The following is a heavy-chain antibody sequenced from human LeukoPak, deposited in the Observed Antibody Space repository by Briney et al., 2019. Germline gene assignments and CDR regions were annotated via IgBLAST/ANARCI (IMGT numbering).Heavy chain of an antibody. V-gene: IGHV7-4-1*02. CDR3: ARMTGIITMVRGVAGDLDY. CDR2: INTNTGNP. D-gene: IGHD3-10*01. CDR1: GYTFTTYA. J-gene: IGHJ4*02. Sequence: ASVKVSCKGSGYTFTTYAMNWVRQAPGQGLEWMGWINTNTGNPTYAQGFTGRFVFSLDTSVSTAYLQISSLKAEDTAVYYCARMTGIITMVRGVAGDLDYWGQGTLVTVSS.